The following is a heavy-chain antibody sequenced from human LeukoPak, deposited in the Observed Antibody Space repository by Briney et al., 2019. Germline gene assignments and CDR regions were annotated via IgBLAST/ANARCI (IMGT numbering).Heavy chain of an antibody. V-gene: IGHV3-48*03. CDR3: ARVGGDSYYFDY. Sequence: GGSLRLSCAASGFTFVTYEMNWVRQAPEKRLEWVSYISSRGDTIYYADSVRGRFTISRDNAKNSLYLQINSLTAEDTAVYYCARVGGDSYYFDYWGQGTLATVSS. CDR1: GFTFVTYE. D-gene: IGHD2-21*02. J-gene: IGHJ4*02. CDR2: ISSRGDTI.